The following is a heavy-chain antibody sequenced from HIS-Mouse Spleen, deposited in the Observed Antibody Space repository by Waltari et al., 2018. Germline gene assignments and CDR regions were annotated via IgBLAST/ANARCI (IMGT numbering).Heavy chain of an antibody. D-gene: IGHD7-27*01. Sequence: QVQLQQSGPGLVKPSQTLSLTCAIHGDSVSSNSAAWNWIRQAPSSGLEWLGRRYNSAKWYNDYALAVKSRLTINPDTSKNQFSLQLNSVTPEDTAVYYCARVTGDDAFDIWGQGTMVTVSS. CDR2: RYNSAKWYN. CDR1: GDSVSSNSAA. CDR3: ARVTGDDAFDI. V-gene: IGHV6-1*01. J-gene: IGHJ3*02.